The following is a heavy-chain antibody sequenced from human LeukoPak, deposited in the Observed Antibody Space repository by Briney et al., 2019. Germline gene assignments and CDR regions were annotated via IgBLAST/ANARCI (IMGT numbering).Heavy chain of an antibody. CDR3: ARETQTYYCGSGSLDY. D-gene: IGHD3-10*01. Sequence: GASVKVSCEASGGTFISYAISWVRQAPGQGLEWMGGIIPIFGTANYAQKFQGRVTITADVSTSTAYMELSSLRSEDTAVYYCARETQTYYCGSGSLDYWGQGTLVTVSS. J-gene: IGHJ4*02. CDR1: GGTFISYA. V-gene: IGHV1-69*13. CDR2: IIPIFGTA.